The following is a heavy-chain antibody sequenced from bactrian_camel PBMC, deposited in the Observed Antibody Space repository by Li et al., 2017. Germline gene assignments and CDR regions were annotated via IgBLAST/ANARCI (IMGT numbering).Heavy chain of an antibody. CDR3: ARGLISDTSY. J-gene: IGHJ4*01. D-gene: IGHD4*01. CDR1: GNTWSNYA. Sequence: VQLVESGGGSVQAGESLRLTCVISGNTWSNYAMGWFRQAPGKNREGVAAIDSDDSTYYADSVMGRFTISRNHAKTTLYLQMNSLKPEDTAVYHCARGLISDTSYWGQGTQVTVS. CDR2: IDSDDST. V-gene: IGHV3S57*01.